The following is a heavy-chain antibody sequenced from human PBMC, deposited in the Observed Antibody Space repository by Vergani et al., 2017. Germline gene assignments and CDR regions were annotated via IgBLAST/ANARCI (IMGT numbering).Heavy chain of an antibody. CDR2: IDPSDSYT. Sequence: EVQLVPSGAEVKTPGESLRLSCKGSGYSFTSYWISWVRQMPGKGLEWMGRIDPSDSYTNYSPSFQGNVTISADKSISTAYLQWSSLKASDTAMYYCAILGDYSSSSPFDYWGQGTLVTVSS. CDR3: AILGDYSSSSPFDY. J-gene: IGHJ4*02. CDR1: GYSFTSYW. V-gene: IGHV5-10-1*03. D-gene: IGHD6-6*01.